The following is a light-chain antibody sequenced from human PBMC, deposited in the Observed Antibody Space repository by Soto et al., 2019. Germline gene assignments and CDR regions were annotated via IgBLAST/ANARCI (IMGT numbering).Light chain of an antibody. CDR1: SSDIGVYNY. CDR3: SSYSSTNTMV. V-gene: IGLV2-14*01. J-gene: IGLJ2*01. Sequence: QSVLTQPASVSGSPGQSITISCSGTSSDIGVYNYVAWYQHHPGKAPKLLIYEVSNRPSGVSNRFSGSKSGNTASLTISGLQAEDEADYYCSSYSSTNTMVFGGGTKVTVL. CDR2: EVS.